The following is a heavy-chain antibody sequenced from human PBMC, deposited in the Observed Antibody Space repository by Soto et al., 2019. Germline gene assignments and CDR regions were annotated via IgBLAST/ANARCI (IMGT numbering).Heavy chain of an antibody. J-gene: IGHJ3*02. D-gene: IGHD3-3*01. Sequence: QLHLVQSGAVVKKPGASVTVSCSASGYPVTAYYMHWVRQAPGRGLEWMGGINPATGAAKYTQPFQGRVTMTRATSTSTVFMDLSGLTSEDTAVFSCARGGGVGVAGSAAFDMWGQGTLVTVSS. CDR1: GYPVTAYY. CDR3: ARGGGVGVAGSAAFDM. CDR2: INPATGAA. V-gene: IGHV1-2*02.